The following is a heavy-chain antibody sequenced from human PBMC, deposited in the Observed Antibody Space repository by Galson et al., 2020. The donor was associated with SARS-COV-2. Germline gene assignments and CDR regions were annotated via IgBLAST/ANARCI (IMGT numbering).Heavy chain of an antibody. J-gene: IGHJ5*02. CDR3: ARDYYDSSGYYNNWFDP. Sequence: GGSLRLSCAASGFTFSRYAMHWVRQAPGKGLEWVAVISYDGSNKYYADSVKGRFTISRDNSKNTLYLQMNSLRAEDTAVYYCARDYYDSSGYYNNWFDPWGQGTLVTVSS. CDR2: ISYDGSNK. V-gene: IGHV3-30-3*01. D-gene: IGHD3-22*01. CDR1: GFTFSRYA.